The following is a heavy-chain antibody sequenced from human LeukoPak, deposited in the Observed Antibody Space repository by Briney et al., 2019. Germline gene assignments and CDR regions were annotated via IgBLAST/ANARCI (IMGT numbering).Heavy chain of an antibody. J-gene: IGHJ3*01. V-gene: IGHV1-69*10. CDR1: GGTFSSYA. CDR3: EGTEDYRDFGGVESVDAFDV. D-gene: IGHD4-23*01. Sequence: ASVKVSCMASGGTFSSYALSWMRQALGQGLEWMGRVILRFDVTDDAQKFQGSVTITADTSTGTPYMDLSSLTSDCARNPALEGTEDYRDFGGVESVDAFDVWGQRTMVTV. CDR2: VILRFDVT.